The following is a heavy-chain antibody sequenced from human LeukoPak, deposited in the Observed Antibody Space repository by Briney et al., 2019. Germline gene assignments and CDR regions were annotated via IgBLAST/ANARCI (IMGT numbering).Heavy chain of an antibody. J-gene: IGHJ4*02. CDR3: AREDSSSYLPFDY. V-gene: IGHV3-30*04. Sequence: PGGSLRLSCAASGFTFSSYAMHWVRQAPGKGLEWVAVISYDGSNKYYADSVKGRFTISRDNSKNTLYLQMNSLRAEDTAVYYCAREDSSSYLPFDYWGQGTLVTVSS. CDR2: ISYDGSNK. CDR1: GFTFSSYA. D-gene: IGHD6-13*01.